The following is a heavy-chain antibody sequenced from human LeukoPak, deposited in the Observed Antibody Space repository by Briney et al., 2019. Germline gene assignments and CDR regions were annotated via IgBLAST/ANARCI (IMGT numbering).Heavy chain of an antibody. CDR3: ARRSQLGGFYDY. D-gene: IGHD3-16*01. J-gene: IGHJ4*02. V-gene: IGHV3-74*01. Sequence: GGSLRLSCATSEFTFSSYWMHWVRQVPGKGLVWVSRINGDGSSTLYADSVKGRFTISRDSAKNTLYLEMNSLRAEDTALYYCARRSQLGGFYDYWGRKPWSPSPQ. CDR1: EFTFSSYW. CDR2: INGDGSST.